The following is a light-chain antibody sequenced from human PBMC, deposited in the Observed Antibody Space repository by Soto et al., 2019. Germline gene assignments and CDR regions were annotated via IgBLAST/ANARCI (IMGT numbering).Light chain of an antibody. CDR2: DVS. J-gene: IGLJ1*01. CDR1: SSDVGGYNY. Sequence: SVLAQPRSMSGSPGQSVTISCTGTSSDVGGYNYVSWYQQHPGKAPKLMIYDVSKRPSGVPDRFSGSKSGNTASLTISGLQAEYECDYYCCSYAVSNLPLNDSGTVTMVTVL. CDR3: CSYAVSNLPLND. V-gene: IGLV2-11*01.